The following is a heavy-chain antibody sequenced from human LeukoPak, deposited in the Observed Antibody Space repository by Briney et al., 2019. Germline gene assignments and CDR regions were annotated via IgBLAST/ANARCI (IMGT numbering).Heavy chain of an antibody. J-gene: IGHJ4*02. CDR3: ARVLGSGSYYPN. CDR1: GGSISSGGYY. V-gene: IGHV4-31*03. Sequence: SETLSLTCTVSGGSISSGGYYWSRIRQHPGKGLEWIGYIYYSGSTYYNPSLKSRVTISVDTSKNQFSLKLSSVTAVDTAVYYCARVLGSGSYYPNWGQGTLVTVSS. CDR2: IYYSGST. D-gene: IGHD3-10*01.